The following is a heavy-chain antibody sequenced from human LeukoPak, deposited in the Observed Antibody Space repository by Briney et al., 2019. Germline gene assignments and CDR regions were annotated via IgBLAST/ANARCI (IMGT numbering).Heavy chain of an antibody. D-gene: IGHD2-21*02. V-gene: IGHV1-69*06. Sequence: GGSLRLSCAASGFTFSSYAISWVRQAPGQGLEWMGGIIPIFGTANYAQKFQGRVTITADKSTSTAYMELSSLRSEDTAVYYCARGGDPTALEYYFDYWGQGTLVTVSS. CDR3: ARGGDPTALEYYFDY. J-gene: IGHJ4*02. CDR1: GFTFSSYA. CDR2: IIPIFGTA.